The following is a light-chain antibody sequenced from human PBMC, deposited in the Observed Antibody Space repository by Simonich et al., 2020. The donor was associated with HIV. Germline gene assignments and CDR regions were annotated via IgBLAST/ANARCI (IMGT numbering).Light chain of an antibody. V-gene: IGKV2D-29*02. Sequence: EIVMTQTPLSLSVTPGQPASISCKSSRSLLYSDGKTYLYLYLQKPGQFPQPLIYEIFNRFSGVPDRFSGSGSGTDFTLKISRVEAEDVGVYYCMQSIQLPRTFGQGTKVEIK. CDR1: RSLLYSDGKTY. J-gene: IGKJ1*01. CDR2: EIF. CDR3: MQSIQLPRT.